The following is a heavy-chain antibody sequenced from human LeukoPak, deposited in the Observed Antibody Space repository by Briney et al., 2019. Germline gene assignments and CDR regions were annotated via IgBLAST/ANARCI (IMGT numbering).Heavy chain of an antibody. J-gene: IGHJ4*02. D-gene: IGHD3-16*02. Sequence: GGSLRFSCAASGFTFSSSWMSWVRQAPGKGLEWVANIKYDGSEKYYVDSVKGRFTISRDNAENTVYLQMNSLNSEDTAVYFCARERDANVWGSYRSIDYFDYWGQGTLVTVSS. V-gene: IGHV3-7*03. CDR3: ARERDANVWGSYRSIDYFDY. CDR2: IKYDGSEK. CDR1: GFTFSSSW.